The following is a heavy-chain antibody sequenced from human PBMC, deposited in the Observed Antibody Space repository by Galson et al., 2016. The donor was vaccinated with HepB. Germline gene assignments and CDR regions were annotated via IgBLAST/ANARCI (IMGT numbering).Heavy chain of an antibody. D-gene: IGHD1-26*01. J-gene: IGHJ6*02. CDR3: AKGGELRGVYYYYGMDV. V-gene: IGHV3-33*03. CDR1: GFTFSSYG. Sequence: SLRLSCAASGFTFSSYGMHWVRQAPGKGLEWVAVIWYDGSNKYYADSVKGRFTIPRDNSKNTLYMQMNSLRAEDTAVYYCAKGGELRGVYYYYGMDVWGQGTTVTVSS. CDR2: IWYDGSNK.